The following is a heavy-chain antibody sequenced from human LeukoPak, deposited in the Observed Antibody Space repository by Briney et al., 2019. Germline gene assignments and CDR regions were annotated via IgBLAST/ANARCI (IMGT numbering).Heavy chain of an antibody. CDR3: ASGFYVWGSYRYDY. CDR1: GGSISSGDYY. Sequence: PSETLSLTCTVSGGSISSGDYYWSWIRQPPGKGLEWIGYIYYSGSTYYNPSLKSRVTISVDTSKNQFSLKLSPVTAADTAVYYCASGFYVWGSYRYDYWGQGTLVTVSS. V-gene: IGHV4-30-4*01. D-gene: IGHD3-16*02. J-gene: IGHJ4*02. CDR2: IYYSGST.